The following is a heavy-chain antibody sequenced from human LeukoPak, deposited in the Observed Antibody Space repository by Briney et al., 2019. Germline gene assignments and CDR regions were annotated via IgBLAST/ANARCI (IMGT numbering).Heavy chain of an antibody. D-gene: IGHD3-16*01. CDR2: IRYDGSNK. CDR1: GFTFSSYG. Sequence: GGSLRLSCAASGFTFSSYGMHWVRQAQGKGLEWVAFIRYDGSNKYYADSVKGRFTISRDNSKNTLYLQMNSLRAEDTAVYYCASPIMITFGGSAFDIWGQGTMVTVSS. J-gene: IGHJ3*02. V-gene: IGHV3-30*02. CDR3: ASPIMITFGGSAFDI.